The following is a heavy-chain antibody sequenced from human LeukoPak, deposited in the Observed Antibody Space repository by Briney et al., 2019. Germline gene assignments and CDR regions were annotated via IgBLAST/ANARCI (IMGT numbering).Heavy chain of an antibody. D-gene: IGHD5-24*01. Sequence: PSETLSLTCTVSGASIRSYYWSWIRQPPGKGLECIGYIYYTGSTNYNYNPSLKSRVTISVDTSKNQFSLKLSSVTAADTAVYYCARHGPRRDGYNYDYWGPGTLVTVSS. CDR1: GASIRSYY. J-gene: IGHJ4*02. CDR3: ARHGPRRDGYNYDY. V-gene: IGHV4-59*08. CDR2: IYYTGSTNY.